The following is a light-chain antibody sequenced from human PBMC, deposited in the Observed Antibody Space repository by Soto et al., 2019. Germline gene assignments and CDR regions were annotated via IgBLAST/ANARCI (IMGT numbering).Light chain of an antibody. V-gene: IGKV3-20*01. CDR2: GTS. CDR3: QQYLASPPWT. CDR1: QSDNSGY. Sequence: EIVLTQSPGTLSLSPGERATLSCRASQSDNSGYLAWYQQKPGQAPRLLIYGTSTRAAGIPDRFSGSGSGTDFTLTISRLEPEDFAVYSCQQYLASPPWTFGQGTKVE. J-gene: IGKJ1*01.